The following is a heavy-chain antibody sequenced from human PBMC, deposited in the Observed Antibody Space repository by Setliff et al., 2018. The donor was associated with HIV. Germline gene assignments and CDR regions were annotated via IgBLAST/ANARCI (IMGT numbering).Heavy chain of an antibody. D-gene: IGHD6-6*01. CDR3: ARRYSSSSEIQVDY. CDR2: THYTGST. V-gene: IGHV4-39*01. Sequence: LSLTCTVSGGSISSSSHYWGWLRQPPGKGLEWIGSTHYTGSTYYNPSLKSRVTISVDPSKNQFSLQLSSVTAADTAVYYCARRYSSSSEIQVDYWGQGTLVTVS. J-gene: IGHJ4*02. CDR1: GGSISSSSHY.